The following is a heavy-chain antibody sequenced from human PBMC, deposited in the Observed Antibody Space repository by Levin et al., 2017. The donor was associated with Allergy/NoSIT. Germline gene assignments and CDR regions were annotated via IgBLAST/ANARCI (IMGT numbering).Heavy chain of an antibody. CDR3: TRIYCSGTSCFRVDFEH. CDR1: GFTFETFG. CDR2: IRSRAYGGAT. D-gene: IGHD2-2*01. V-gene: IGHV3-49*02. Sequence: GESLKISCTVSGFTFETFGLTWVRQAPGKGLEWVGLIRSRAYGGATEYAASVEGRFTISTDDSKTIAYLHMNSLKAEDTAVYYCTRIYCSGTSCFRVDFEHWGQGTLVTVSS. J-gene: IGHJ1*01.